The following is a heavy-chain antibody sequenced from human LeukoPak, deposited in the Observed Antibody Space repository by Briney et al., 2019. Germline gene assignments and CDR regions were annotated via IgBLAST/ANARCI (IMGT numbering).Heavy chain of an antibody. CDR3: ARQSSNDRDAFDI. J-gene: IGHJ3*02. CDR2: IIPILGIA. V-gene: IGHV1-69*04. CDR1: GYTFTSYG. Sequence: SVKVSCKASGYTFTSYGISWVRQAPGQGLEWMGRIIPILGIANYAQKFQGRVTITADKSTSTAYMELSSLRSEDTAVYYCARQSSNDRDAFDIWGQGTMVTVSS. D-gene: IGHD3-22*01.